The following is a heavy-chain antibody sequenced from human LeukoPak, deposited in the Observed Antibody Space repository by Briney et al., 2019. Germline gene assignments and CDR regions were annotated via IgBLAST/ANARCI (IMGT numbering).Heavy chain of an antibody. CDR2: ISGSGDGT. V-gene: IGHV3-23*01. CDR1: GFTFSNYA. CDR3: AKDRILKEDEEEHVPTTDAFDI. J-gene: IGHJ3*02. Sequence: GSLRLSCAASGFTFSNYAMTWVRQAPEKGLEWVSVISGSGDGTYYADFVKGRFTISRDNSKNTLYLQMNSLRAEDTAIYFCAKDRILKEDEEEHVPTTDAFDIWGQGTMVTVSS. D-gene: IGHD1-1*01.